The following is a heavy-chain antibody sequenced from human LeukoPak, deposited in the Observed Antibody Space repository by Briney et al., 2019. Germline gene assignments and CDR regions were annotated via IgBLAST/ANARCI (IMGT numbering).Heavy chain of an antibody. CDR2: ISAYNGNT. J-gene: IGHJ4*02. CDR1: GFTFSNYG. Sequence: ASVKVSCKASGFTFSNYGISWVRQAPGQGLEWMGWISAYNGNTNYAQKLQGRVTMTTDTSTSTAYMELRSLRSDDTAVYYCARDLLYTYSGSYRPIDYWGQGTLVTVSS. D-gene: IGHD1-26*01. V-gene: IGHV1-18*01. CDR3: ARDLLYTYSGSYRPIDY.